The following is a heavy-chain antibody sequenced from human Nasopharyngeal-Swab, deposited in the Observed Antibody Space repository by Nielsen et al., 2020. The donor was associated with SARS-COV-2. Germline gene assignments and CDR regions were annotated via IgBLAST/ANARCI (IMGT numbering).Heavy chain of an antibody. Sequence: VRQMPGKGLEWVGFIRSKAYGGTTEYAASVKGRFTISRDDSKSIAYLQMNSLKTEDTAVYYCTRGGDCSGGSCQTWIQLWADYWGQGTLVTVSS. V-gene: IGHV3-49*02. D-gene: IGHD2-15*01. CDR2: IRSKAYGGTT. CDR3: TRGGDCSGGSCQTWIQLWADY. J-gene: IGHJ4*02.